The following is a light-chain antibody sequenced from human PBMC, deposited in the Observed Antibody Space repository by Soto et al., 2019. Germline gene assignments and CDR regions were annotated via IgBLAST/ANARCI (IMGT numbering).Light chain of an antibody. J-gene: IGKJ4*01. CDR3: QQRSNWPPLT. CDR2: DAS. Sequence: EIVLTQSPGTLSLSPGERATLSCRASQKISSYLAWYQQKPGQAPRLLIYDASNRATGIPARFSGSGSGTDFPLTISSLAPEDFAVYHCQQRSNWPPLTFGGGTKVEIK. V-gene: IGKV3-11*01. CDR1: QKISSY.